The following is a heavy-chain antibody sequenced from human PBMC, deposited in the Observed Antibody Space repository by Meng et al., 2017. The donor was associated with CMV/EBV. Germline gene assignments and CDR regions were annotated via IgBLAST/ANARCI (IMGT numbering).Heavy chain of an antibody. CDR1: GFTFSSYT. CDR3: ARTCSDCPFEF. V-gene: IGHV3-21*01. D-gene: IGHD2-21*02. CDR2: ITSTNSNI. Sequence: GESLKISCAASGFTFSSYTMDWVRQAPGKGLEWVSSITSTNSNINYADSVKGRFTFPRDNANSSLYLQLHSLRVEDTAVYFCARTCSDCPFEFWGRGTLVTVSS. J-gene: IGHJ4*02.